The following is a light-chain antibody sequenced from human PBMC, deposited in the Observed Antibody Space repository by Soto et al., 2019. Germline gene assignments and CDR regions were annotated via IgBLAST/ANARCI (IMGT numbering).Light chain of an antibody. V-gene: IGLV2-23*01. J-gene: IGLJ1*01. CDR2: EGS. CDR1: SSDVGTHNL. Sequence: QSALTQPASVSGSPGQSITISCTGASSDVGTHNLVSWYQHHPGKAPKLIIYEGSKRPSGVSNRFSGSTSGDTASLTISGLQAEDEGDFFCCSFAATCPFYVFGTATKLTVL. CDR3: CSFAATCPFYV.